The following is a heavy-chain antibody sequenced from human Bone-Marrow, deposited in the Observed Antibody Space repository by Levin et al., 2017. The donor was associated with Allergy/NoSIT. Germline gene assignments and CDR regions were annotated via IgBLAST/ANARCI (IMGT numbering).Heavy chain of an antibody. D-gene: IGHD3-16*01. V-gene: IGHV3-33*01. Sequence: SCAASGFTFSSYGMHWVRQAPGKGLEWVAVIWYDGSNKYYADSVKGRFTISRDNSKNTLYLQMNSLRAEDTAVYYCARGSLGWGAFDIWGQGTMVTVSS. CDR3: ARGSLGWGAFDI. CDR1: GFTFSSYG. CDR2: IWYDGSNK. J-gene: IGHJ3*02.